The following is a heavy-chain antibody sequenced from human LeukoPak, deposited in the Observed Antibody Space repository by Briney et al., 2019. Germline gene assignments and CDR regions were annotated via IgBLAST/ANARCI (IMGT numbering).Heavy chain of an antibody. D-gene: IGHD6-19*01. V-gene: IGHV1-18*01. J-gene: IGHJ5*02. Sequence: ASVKVSCKASGYTFTSYGISWVRQAPGQGLEWMGWISAYNGNTNYAQKLQGRVTMTTDTSTSTAYMELSSLRSEDTAVYYCARSSSSGWYGWFDPWGQGTLVTVSS. CDR2: ISAYNGNT. CDR1: GYTFTSYG. CDR3: ARSSSSGWYGWFDP.